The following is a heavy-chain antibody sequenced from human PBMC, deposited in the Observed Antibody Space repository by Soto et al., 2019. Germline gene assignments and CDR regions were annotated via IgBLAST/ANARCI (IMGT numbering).Heavy chain of an antibody. Sequence: PRGSRRLACAASGFRFRDYVIHWVRKAPGKGLEWVTLISNDESNKYIADSVKGRFTISRDNSKNTLYLQMNSLRAEDTAVYYCAKAMVVVTAISGGGGFDKWGQGTLVTVS. CDR3: AKAMVVVTAISGGGGFDK. CDR2: ISNDESNK. CDR1: GFRFRDYV. V-gene: IGHV3-30*04. D-gene: IGHD2-21*02. J-gene: IGHJ3*02.